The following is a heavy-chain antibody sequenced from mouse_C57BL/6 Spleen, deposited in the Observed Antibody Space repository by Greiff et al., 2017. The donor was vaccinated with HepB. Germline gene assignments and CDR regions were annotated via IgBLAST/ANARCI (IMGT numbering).Heavy chain of an antibody. J-gene: IGHJ3*01. Sequence: QVQLQQSGAELVRPGASVTLSCKASGYTFTDYEMHWVKQTPVHGLEWIGAIDPETGGTAYNQKFKGKAILTADKSSSTAYMELRSLTSEDSAVYYCARSQLPSWFAYWGQGTLVTVSA. V-gene: IGHV1-15*01. CDR3: ARSQLPSWFAY. CDR1: GYTFTDYE. D-gene: IGHD1-1*01. CDR2: IDPETGGT.